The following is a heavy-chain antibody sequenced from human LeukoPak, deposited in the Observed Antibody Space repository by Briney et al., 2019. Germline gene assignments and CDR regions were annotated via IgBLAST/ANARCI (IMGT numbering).Heavy chain of an antibody. CDR2: IVDGGDST. Sequence: GGSLRLSCTASGFTFSNYAMSWVRQAPGKGLEWVSAIVDGGDSTNYADSVRGRFTISRDNPKDTLYLHMNSLRVDDTAVYYCAKLRFGTYGDFDYWGQGILVTVSS. CDR1: GFTFSNYA. CDR3: AKLRFGTYGDFDY. V-gene: IGHV3-23*01. J-gene: IGHJ4*02. D-gene: IGHD4-17*01.